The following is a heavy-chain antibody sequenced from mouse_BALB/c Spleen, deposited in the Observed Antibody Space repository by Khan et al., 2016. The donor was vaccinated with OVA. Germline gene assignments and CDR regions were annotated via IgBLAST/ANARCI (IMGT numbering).Heavy chain of an antibody. V-gene: IGHV1S81*02. Sequence: QVQLQQSGAELVKPGDSVKMSCKASGYTFTSYYMNWVKQRPGQGLEWIGGINPCTSDTNYNEKFKNKSTLTVDKSSTTVYMQLSSLTYEDSAIYSCTRICDYDSLDCWGQGTSVTVSS. D-gene: IGHD1-1*01. CDR1: GYTFTSYY. J-gene: IGHJ4*01. CDR2: INPCTSDT. CDR3: TRICDYDSLDC.